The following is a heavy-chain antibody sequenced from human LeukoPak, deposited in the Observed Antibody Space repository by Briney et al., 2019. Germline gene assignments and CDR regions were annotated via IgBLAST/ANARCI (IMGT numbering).Heavy chain of an antibody. CDR2: IYYSGST. J-gene: IGHJ4*02. D-gene: IGHD6-13*01. Sequence: SETLSLTCTVSGGSISSYYWSWIRQPPGKGLEWIGYIYYSGSTNYNPSLKSRVTISVDTTKNQFSLKLSSVTTADTAVYHCSSGSGYRIENWGQGTPVTVSS. CDR3: SSGSGYRIEN. V-gene: IGHV4-59*01. CDR1: GGSISSYY.